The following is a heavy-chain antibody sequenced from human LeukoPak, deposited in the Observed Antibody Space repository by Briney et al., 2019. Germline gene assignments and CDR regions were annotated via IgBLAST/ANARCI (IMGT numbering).Heavy chain of an antibody. CDR3: ARGQRFRGVAAAGGY. J-gene: IGHJ4*02. Sequence: ASVKVSCKASGYSFTSYDINWVRQATGQGLEWMGWMNPNSGNTGYAQKFQGRVTMTRNTSISTAYMELSSLRSEDTAVYYCARGQRFRGVAAAGGYWGQGTLVTVSS. CDR2: MNPNSGNT. V-gene: IGHV1-8*01. D-gene: IGHD6-13*01. CDR1: GYSFTSYD.